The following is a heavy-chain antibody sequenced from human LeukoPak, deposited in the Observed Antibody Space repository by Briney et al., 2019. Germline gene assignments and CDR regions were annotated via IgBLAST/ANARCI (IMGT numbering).Heavy chain of an antibody. CDR3: ARDGYSYGHAGFDY. CDR1: GFTFSSYA. D-gene: IGHD5-18*01. J-gene: IGHJ4*02. Sequence: GGSLRLSCAASGFTFSSYAMSWVRQAPGKGLEWVSSISSSSSYIYYADSVKGRFTISRDNAKNSLYLQMNSLRAEDTAVYYCARDGYSYGHAGFDYWGQGTLVTVSS. CDR2: ISSSSSYI. V-gene: IGHV3-21*01.